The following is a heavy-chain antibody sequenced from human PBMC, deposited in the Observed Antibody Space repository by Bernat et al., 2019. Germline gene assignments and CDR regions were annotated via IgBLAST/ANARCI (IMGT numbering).Heavy chain of an antibody. D-gene: IGHD1-26*01. V-gene: IGHV4-59*01. CDR3: AGGRGGVDVDY. J-gene: IGHJ4*02. Sequence: QVQLQESGPGLVKPSETLSLTCTVSGGSISGYYCNWIRQPPGKGLEWIGYIYYSGSTNYNPSLKRRVTMSLDTSTNQSSVNVRAVTAADTAVHYCAGGRGGVDVDYWGQGTLVTVSS. CDR1: GGSISGYY. CDR2: IYYSGST.